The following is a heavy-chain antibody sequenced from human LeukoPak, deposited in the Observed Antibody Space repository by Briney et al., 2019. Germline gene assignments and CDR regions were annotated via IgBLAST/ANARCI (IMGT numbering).Heavy chain of an antibody. J-gene: IGHJ4*02. Sequence: PGGSLRLSCAASGFTFSSYAMSWVRQAPGKGLEWVSAISGSGGSTYYADSVKGRFTISRDNSKDTLYLEMSTLRAEDTAIYYCAKGRLRYFDWSAYDYWGQGTLVTVSS. CDR2: ISGSGGST. D-gene: IGHD3-9*01. CDR1: GFTFSSYA. CDR3: AKGRLRYFDWSAYDY. V-gene: IGHV3-23*01.